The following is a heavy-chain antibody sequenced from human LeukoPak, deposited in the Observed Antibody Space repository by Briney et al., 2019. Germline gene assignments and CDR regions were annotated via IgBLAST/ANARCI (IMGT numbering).Heavy chain of an antibody. CDR3: ARDYGSGSYYRAYPGPFDY. CDR1: GGSFSGYY. Sequence: SETLSLTCAVYGGSFSGYYWSWIRQPPGKGLEWIGEINHSRSTNYNPYLKNRVTITFDNSKNQFSVKLSSVTAADTAVYYCARDYGSGSYYRAYPGPFDYWGQGTLVTVSS. D-gene: IGHD3-10*01. V-gene: IGHV4-34*01. J-gene: IGHJ4*02. CDR2: INHSRST.